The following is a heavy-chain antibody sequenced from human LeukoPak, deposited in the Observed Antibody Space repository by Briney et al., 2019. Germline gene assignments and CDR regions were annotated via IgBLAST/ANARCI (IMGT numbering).Heavy chain of an antibody. J-gene: IGHJ4*02. CDR2: ISGSGGST. CDR3: AKVGPGYCSSTSCYVADY. V-gene: IGHV3-23*01. Sequence: GGSLRLSCAASGFTFSSYALNWVRQAPGKGLEWVSAISGSGGSTYYADSVKGRFTISRDNSKNTLYLQMNSLRAEDTAVYYCAKVGPGYCSSTSCYVADYWGQGTLVTVSS. D-gene: IGHD2-2*01. CDR1: GFTFSSYA.